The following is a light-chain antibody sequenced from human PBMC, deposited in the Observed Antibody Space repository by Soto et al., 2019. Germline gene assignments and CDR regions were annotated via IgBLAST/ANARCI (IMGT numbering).Light chain of an antibody. CDR1: QSISNW. J-gene: IGKJ4*01. CDR2: DVA. V-gene: IGKV1-5*01. Sequence: DIQMTQSPSTLSAFVGDRVTITCRASQSISNWLALYQEKPGKAPNVLIFDVAKLQSGVPSWFVASGSGTEFSLTFGSLQPDDFATYYCQQYDSYPLTFGGGTKVEIK. CDR3: QQYDSYPLT.